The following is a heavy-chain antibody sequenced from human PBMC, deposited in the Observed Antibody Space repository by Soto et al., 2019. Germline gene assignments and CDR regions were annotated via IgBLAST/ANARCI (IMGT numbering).Heavy chain of an antibody. V-gene: IGHV1-24*01. D-gene: IGHD3-3*01. J-gene: IGHJ4*02. Sequence: ASVKVSCKVSGYTLTELSMHWVRQAPGKGLEWMGGFDPEDGEAIYAQKFQGRVTMTEDTSTDTAYMELSSLRSEDTAVYYCATDHYDFWSGYYKSYYWGQGTLVTAPQ. CDR1: GYTLTELS. CDR3: ATDHYDFWSGYYKSYY. CDR2: FDPEDGEA.